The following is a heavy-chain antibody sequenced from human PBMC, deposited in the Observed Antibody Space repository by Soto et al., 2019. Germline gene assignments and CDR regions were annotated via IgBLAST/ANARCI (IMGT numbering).Heavy chain of an antibody. D-gene: IGHD1-26*01. J-gene: IGHJ5*02. CDR2: TYYRSKWYN. V-gene: IGHV6-1*01. CDR3: ARDFPIVGANGFDP. CDR1: GDSVSSNSAA. Sequence: KQSQTLSLTCAISGDSVSSNSAAWNWIRQSPSRGLEWLGRTYYRSKWYNDYAVSVKSRITINPDTSKNQFSLQLNSVTPEDTAVYYCARDFPIVGANGFDPWGQGTLVTVSS.